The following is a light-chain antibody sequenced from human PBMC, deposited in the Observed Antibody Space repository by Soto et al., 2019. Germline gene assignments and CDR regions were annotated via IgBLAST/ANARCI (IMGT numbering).Light chain of an antibody. CDR3: QQYNNWWT. CDR2: GAS. CDR1: QSVSSN. J-gene: IGKJ1*01. Sequence: EIVMTQSPATLSVSPGERATLSCRARQSVSSNLAWYQQKPGQPPMLLIYGASTRATGIPARFSGSGSGTEFTLTISSPQSEDFAVYYCQQYNNWWTFGQGTKVEIK. V-gene: IGKV3-15*01.